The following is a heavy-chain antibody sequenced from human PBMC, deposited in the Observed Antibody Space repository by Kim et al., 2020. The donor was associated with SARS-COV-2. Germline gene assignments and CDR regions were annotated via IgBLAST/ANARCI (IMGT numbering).Heavy chain of an antibody. CDR2: IIPIFGTA. Sequence: SVKVSCKASGGTFSSYAISWVRQAPGQGLEWMGGIIPIFGTANYAQKFQGRVTITADESTSTAYMELSSLRSEDTAVYYCARGLVLLWFGELFRPPGSVETNYGMDVWGQGTTVTVSS. CDR1: GGTFSSYA. CDR3: ARGLVLLWFGELFRPPGSVETNYGMDV. D-gene: IGHD3-10*01. J-gene: IGHJ6*02. V-gene: IGHV1-69*13.